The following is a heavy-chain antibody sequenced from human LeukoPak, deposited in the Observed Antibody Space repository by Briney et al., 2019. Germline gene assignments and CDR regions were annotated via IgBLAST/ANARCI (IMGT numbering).Heavy chain of an antibody. Sequence: GASVTVSCMSSVYTFTYYYMQWVRQAPGQRLEWMGWINPNSGGTYYAQKFQGRVTLTRDTSISTAYMELSRLRSDDTAVYYCVREIRAISVTADWGQGTLVTVSS. J-gene: IGHJ4*02. CDR1: VYTFTYYY. CDR3: VREIRAISVTAD. D-gene: IGHD2-21*02. CDR2: INPNSGGT. V-gene: IGHV1-2*02.